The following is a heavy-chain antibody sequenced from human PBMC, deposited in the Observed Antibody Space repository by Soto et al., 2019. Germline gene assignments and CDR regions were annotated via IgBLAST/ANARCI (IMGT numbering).Heavy chain of an antibody. CDR2: INAGNGNT. CDR3: ARWYCSSTSCYPGYFDY. V-gene: IGHV1-3*01. D-gene: IGHD2-2*01. J-gene: IGHJ4*02. Sequence: QVQLVQSGAEVKKPGASVKVSCKASGYTFTSYAMHWVRQAPGQRLEWMGWINAGNGNTKYSQKFQGSVTITRDTSASTAYMELSSLRSEDTAVYYCARWYCSSTSCYPGYFDYWGQGTLVTVSS. CDR1: GYTFTSYA.